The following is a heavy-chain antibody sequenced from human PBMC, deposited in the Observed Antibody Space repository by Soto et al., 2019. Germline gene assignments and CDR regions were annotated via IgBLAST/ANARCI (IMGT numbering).Heavy chain of an antibody. J-gene: IGHJ5*02. CDR3: ARDKYCSGGSCRKNWFDP. CDR2: IYYSGTT. Sequence: SETLSLTCTVSDGSISSYYWSWIRQPPGKGLEWIGYIYYSGTTYYNPSLKSRVTISLDTSKSQFSLKLSSVTAADTAVYYCARDKYCSGGSCRKNWFDPWGQGTLVTVSS. D-gene: IGHD2-15*01. CDR1: DGSISSYY. V-gene: IGHV4-59*01.